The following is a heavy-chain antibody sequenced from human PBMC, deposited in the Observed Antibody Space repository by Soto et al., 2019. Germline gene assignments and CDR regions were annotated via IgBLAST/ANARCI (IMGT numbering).Heavy chain of an antibody. Sequence: QLQLQESGPGLVKPSETLSLTCAVSDDSINSAISYWGWVRQPPGKGLEWIGSVYYTGRAHYNPSLMSRLTISGDSSENQSSLRLNSVTAADTATYYWARPRTIIPPPVYATHYFDSWGQGALVPGSS. CDR3: ARPRTIIPPPVYATHYFDS. CDR1: DDSINSAISY. CDR2: VYYTGRA. V-gene: IGHV4-39*01. D-gene: IGHD2-8*01. J-gene: IGHJ4*02.